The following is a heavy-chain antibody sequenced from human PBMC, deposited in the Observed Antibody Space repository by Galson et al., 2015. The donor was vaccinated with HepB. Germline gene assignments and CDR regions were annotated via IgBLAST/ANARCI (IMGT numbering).Heavy chain of an antibody. CDR3: TRNGYSYTLLKGHFDY. J-gene: IGHJ4*02. V-gene: IGHV3-30*04. Sequence: SLRLSCAASGFTFRIYSIHWVRQAPGKGLEWVSLISYDGNNKYYADSVKGRFTISRDNSKNTVYLQVNSLRAEDTARYYCTRNGYSYTLLKGHFDYWGRGTLVTVSS. CDR2: ISYDGNNK. CDR1: GFTFRIYS. D-gene: IGHD5-18*01.